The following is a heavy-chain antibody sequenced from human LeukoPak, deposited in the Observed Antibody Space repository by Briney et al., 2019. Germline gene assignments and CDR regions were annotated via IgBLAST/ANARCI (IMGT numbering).Heavy chain of an antibody. CDR3: ARALDTVVVKSFDY. CDR2: IYSGGNT. J-gene: IGHJ4*02. D-gene: IGHD5-18*01. V-gene: IGHV3-53*01. CDR1: GFTVSTHF. Sequence: PGGSLRLSCAASGFTVSTHFMSWVRQAPGKGLEWVSVIYSGGNTYYTDSVKGRFTISRDSSKNTLFLQMNSLRTEDTAVYYCARALDTVVVKSFDYWGQGTLVTVSS.